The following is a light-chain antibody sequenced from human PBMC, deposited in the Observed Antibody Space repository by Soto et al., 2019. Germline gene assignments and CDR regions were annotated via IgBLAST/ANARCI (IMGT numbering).Light chain of an antibody. CDR1: QSVLYNSNNKNY. Sequence: DIVMTQSPDSLAVSLGERATINCKSSQSVLYNSNNKNYLAWYQQKPGQPPKLLIYWSSTRESGVPDRFSGSVSGTDFSLTISSLQAEDVAVYYCQQYYSTPYNFGQGTKLEIK. CDR3: QQYYSTPYN. CDR2: WSS. V-gene: IGKV4-1*01. J-gene: IGKJ2*01.